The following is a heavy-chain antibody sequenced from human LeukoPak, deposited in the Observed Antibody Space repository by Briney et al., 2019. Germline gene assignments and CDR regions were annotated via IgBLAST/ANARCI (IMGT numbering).Heavy chain of an antibody. D-gene: IGHD1-1*01. V-gene: IGHV4-34*01. CDR2: INHSGST. CDR1: GGSFSGYY. Sequence: SETLSLTCAVYGGSFSGYYWSWIRQPPGKGLEWIGEINHSGSTNYNPSLKSRVTISVDTSKNQFSLKLSSVTAADTAVYYCARLGARSNDWGQGTLVTVSS. J-gene: IGHJ4*02. CDR3: ARLGARSND.